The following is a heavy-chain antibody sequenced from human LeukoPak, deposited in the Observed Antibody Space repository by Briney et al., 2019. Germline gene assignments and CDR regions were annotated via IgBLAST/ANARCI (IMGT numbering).Heavy chain of an antibody. V-gene: IGHV3-23*01. J-gene: IGHJ4*02. CDR3: AKGRSVRGSYWNY. CDR1: GGSFSGYY. D-gene: IGHD1-26*01. Sequence: ETLSLTCAVYGGSFSGYYWSWIRQPPGKGLEWVSAISGSGGSTYYADSVKGRFTISRDNSKNTLYLQMNSLRAEDTAVYYCAKGRSVRGSYWNYWGQGTLVTVSS. CDR2: ISGSGGST.